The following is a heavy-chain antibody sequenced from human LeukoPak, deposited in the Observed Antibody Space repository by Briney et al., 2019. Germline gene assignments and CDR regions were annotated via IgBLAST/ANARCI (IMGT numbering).Heavy chain of an antibody. CDR3: AKFHHYDFWSGYQYYFDY. Sequence: PGGSLRLSCAASGFTFSTYAMNWVRQAPGKGLEWVSSLSGSGSATYYADSVKGRFTISRDNLNNTLYLQMNSLRVEDTAVYFCAKFHHYDFWSGYQYYFDYWGQGTLVTVSA. CDR2: LSGSGSAT. V-gene: IGHV3-23*01. D-gene: IGHD3-3*01. CDR1: GFTFSTYA. J-gene: IGHJ4*02.